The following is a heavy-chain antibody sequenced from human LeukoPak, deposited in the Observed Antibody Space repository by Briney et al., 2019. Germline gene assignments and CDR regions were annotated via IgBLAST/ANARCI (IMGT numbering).Heavy chain of an antibody. CDR2: MNPNSGNT. Sequence: ASVKVSCKASGYTFTGYYMHWVRQAPGQGLEWMGWMNPNSGNTGYAQKFQGRVTMTRNTSISTAYMELSSLRSEDTAVYYCARATYSSSWYGDYYYYMDVWGKGTTVTISS. CDR3: ARATYSSSWYGDYYYYMDV. CDR1: GYTFTGYY. D-gene: IGHD6-13*01. J-gene: IGHJ6*03. V-gene: IGHV1-8*02.